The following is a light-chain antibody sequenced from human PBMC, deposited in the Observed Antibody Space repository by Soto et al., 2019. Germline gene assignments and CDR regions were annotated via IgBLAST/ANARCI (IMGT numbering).Light chain of an antibody. CDR3: SSYAGTYTVM. J-gene: IGLJ3*02. CDR2: EVS. CDR1: ISDIGTYYY. Sequence: QSALTQPPSASGSPGQSVTISCTGTISDIGTYYYVSWYQQHPGKAPKLIIYEVSERPSGVPDRFSGSKSGNTASLTVSGLQAEDEAHYYCSSYAGTYTVMFGGGTKVTVL. V-gene: IGLV2-8*01.